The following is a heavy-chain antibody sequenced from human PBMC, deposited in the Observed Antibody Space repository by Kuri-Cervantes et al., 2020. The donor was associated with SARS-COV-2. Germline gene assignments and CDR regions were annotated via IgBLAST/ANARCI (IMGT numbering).Heavy chain of an antibody. CDR2: IYYSGST. D-gene: IGHD2-2*01. Sequence: SETLSLTCTVSGGSVSSDSYYWSWIRQPPGKGLEWIGYIYYSGSTNYNPSLKSRVTISVDTSKNQFSLKLSSVTAADTAVYYCARILPSRYGKNFDYWGQGTLVTVSS. V-gene: IGHV4-61*01. CDR1: GGSVSSDSYY. CDR3: ARILPSRYGKNFDY. J-gene: IGHJ4*02.